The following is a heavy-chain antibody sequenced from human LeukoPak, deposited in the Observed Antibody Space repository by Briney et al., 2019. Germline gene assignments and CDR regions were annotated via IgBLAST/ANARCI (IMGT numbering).Heavy chain of an antibody. D-gene: IGHD4-17*01. Sequence: GASVKVSCKASGYTFTSYGISWVRQAPGQGLEWMGWISAYNGNTNYAQKLQGRVTMTTDTSTSTAYMELRSLRSDDTAVYYCARTQWGYGDSPWFDYWGQGTLVTVSS. CDR3: ARTQWGYGDSPWFDY. J-gene: IGHJ4*02. CDR2: ISAYNGNT. V-gene: IGHV1-18*01. CDR1: GYTFTSYG.